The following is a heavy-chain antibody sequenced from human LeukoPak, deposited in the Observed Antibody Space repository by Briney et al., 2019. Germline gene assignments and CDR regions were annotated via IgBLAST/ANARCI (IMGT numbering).Heavy chain of an antibody. CDR3: ARGLGSSGYYSSHLDY. V-gene: IGHV4-34*01. CDR2: INHSGRT. Sequence: PSETLSLTCTVNGGSFSDYYWSWIRQPPGKGLEWIGEINHSGRTNYNPSLKSRVTISVDTSQNLFSLKLSSVTAADTAVYYCARGLGSSGYYSSHLDYWGQGTLVTVSS. CDR1: GGSFSDYY. D-gene: IGHD3-22*01. J-gene: IGHJ4*02.